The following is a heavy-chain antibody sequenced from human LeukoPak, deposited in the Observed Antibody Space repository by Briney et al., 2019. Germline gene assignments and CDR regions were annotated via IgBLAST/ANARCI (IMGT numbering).Heavy chain of an antibody. Sequence: GASVKVSCKTSGYTFTSYGISWVRQAPGQGLEWMGWISAYNGNKNYIQRIQGGVTITTDTPTSTAYMELRSLRSDDTAVYYCARGEKKDYYGSGSLGAFDIWGQGTMVTVSS. D-gene: IGHD3-10*01. CDR3: ARGEKKDYYGSGSLGAFDI. V-gene: IGHV1-18*01. CDR2: ISAYNGNK. J-gene: IGHJ3*02. CDR1: GYTFTSYG.